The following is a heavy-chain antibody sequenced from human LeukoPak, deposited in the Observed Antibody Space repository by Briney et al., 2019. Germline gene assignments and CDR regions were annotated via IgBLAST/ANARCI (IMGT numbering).Heavy chain of an antibody. CDR2: INHSGST. D-gene: IGHD3-10*01. J-gene: IGHJ3*02. Sequence: SETLSLTCAVYGGSFSGYYWSWIRQPPGKGLEWIGEINHSGSTNYNPSLKSRVTISVDTSKNQFSLKLSSVTAADTAVYYCARDRGPDAFDIWGQGTMVTVSS. V-gene: IGHV4-34*01. CDR1: GGSFSGYY. CDR3: ARDRGPDAFDI.